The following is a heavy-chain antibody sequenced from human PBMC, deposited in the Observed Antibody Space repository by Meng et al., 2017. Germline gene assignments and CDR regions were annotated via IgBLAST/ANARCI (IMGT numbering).Heavy chain of an antibody. V-gene: IGHV1-2*06. CDR1: GYTFPCYW. J-gene: IGHJ4*02. CDR2: INPKSGDT. Sequence: GQQVQSRAEVKKPGAPVKVSCKASGYTFPCYWLDWVRRAPGQGLEWMGRINPKSGDTHYAQRFQGRVTMTGDTSISTSYMELSGLRSDDTAMYYCARDEDISAAGKLFGDYWGQGTLVTVSS. D-gene: IGHD6-13*01. CDR3: ARDEDISAAGKLFGDY.